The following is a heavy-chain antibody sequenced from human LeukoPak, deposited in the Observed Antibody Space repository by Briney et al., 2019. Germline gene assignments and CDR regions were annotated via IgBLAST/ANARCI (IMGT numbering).Heavy chain of an antibody. CDR3: AREGIAAAAPFDY. CDR2: IYTSGST. CDR1: GGSISSYY. Sequence: PSETLSLTCTVSGGSISSYYWCWIRQPAGKGLEWIGRIYTSGSTNYNPSLKSRVTMSVDTSKNQFSLKLSSVTAADTAVYYCAREGIAAAAPFDYWGQGTLVTVSS. J-gene: IGHJ4*02. V-gene: IGHV4-4*07. D-gene: IGHD6-13*01.